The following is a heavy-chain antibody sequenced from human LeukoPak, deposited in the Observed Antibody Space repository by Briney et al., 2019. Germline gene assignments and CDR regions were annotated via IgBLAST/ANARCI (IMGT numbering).Heavy chain of an antibody. CDR3: ARTADYTMIVVLDY. J-gene: IGHJ4*02. Sequence: PSETLSLTCTVSGGSISSSSYYWGWIRQPPGKGLEWIGSIYYSGSTYYNPSLKSRVTISVDTAKNQFSLKLSSVTAADTAVYYCARTADYTMIVVLDYWGQGTLVTVSS. D-gene: IGHD3-22*01. V-gene: IGHV4-39*07. CDR2: IYYSGST. CDR1: GGSISSSSYY.